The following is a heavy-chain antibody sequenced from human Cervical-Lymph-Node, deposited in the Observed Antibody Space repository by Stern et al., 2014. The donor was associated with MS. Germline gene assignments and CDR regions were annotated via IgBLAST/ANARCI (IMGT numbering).Heavy chain of an antibody. V-gene: IGHV1-46*01. Sequence: VQLVESGAEVMKPGASVKVSCKASGYTFTSYYMHWVRQAPGKGLEWMGIINPSGGSTSYAQKFQGRVTMTRDTSTSTVYMELSSLRSEYTAVYYCAREDGDYGDYWGQGTLVTVSS. CDR2: INPSGGST. D-gene: IGHD4-17*01. CDR3: AREDGDYGDY. CDR1: GYTFTSYY. J-gene: IGHJ4*02.